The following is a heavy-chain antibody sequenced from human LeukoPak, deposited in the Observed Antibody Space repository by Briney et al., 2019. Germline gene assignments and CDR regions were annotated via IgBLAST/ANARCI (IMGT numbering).Heavy chain of an antibody. CDR2: SSSSSSYI. V-gene: IGHV3-21*01. CDR1: GFTFSSYT. D-gene: IGHD3-16*01. CDR3: ARGRGSYPNYFDF. Sequence: GGSLRLSCAASGFTFSSYTMNWVRQAPGKGLEWGSSSSSSSSYIYYADSVKGRFTISRDNAKNSLYPQMNSLRAEDTAVYYCARGRGSYPNYFDFWGQGTLVTVSS. J-gene: IGHJ4*02.